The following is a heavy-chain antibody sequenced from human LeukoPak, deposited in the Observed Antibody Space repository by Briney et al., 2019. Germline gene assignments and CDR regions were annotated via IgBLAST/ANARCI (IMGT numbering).Heavy chain of an antibody. CDR3: AKGPNGDPDYFDY. D-gene: IGHD4-17*01. J-gene: IGHJ4*02. Sequence: PGGSLRLSCAASGFTFDDYAMHWVRQAPGKGLEWVSGISWNSGSIGYADFVKGRFTISRDNAKNSLYLQMNSLRAEDTALYYCAKGPNGDPDYFDYWGQGTLVTVSS. V-gene: IGHV3-9*01. CDR1: GFTFDDYA. CDR2: ISWNSGSI.